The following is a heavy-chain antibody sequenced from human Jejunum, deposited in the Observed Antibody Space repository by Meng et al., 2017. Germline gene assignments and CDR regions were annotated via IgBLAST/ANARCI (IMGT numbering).Heavy chain of an antibody. V-gene: IGHV2-5*02. CDR3: AHRRGGSNWNDAYFDY. D-gene: IGHD1-20*01. CDR1: GFSLTTTGVG. CDR2: ISWDDDK. Sequence: SGPTLAIPTQTLTLTCSFPGFSLTTTGVGMGWIRQPPGKALECLVIISWDDDKRYNPSLRGRLTVNKDTSKNQVVLTMTNIDPVDTATYYCAHRRGGSNWNDAYFDYWGQGTPVTVSS. J-gene: IGHJ4*02.